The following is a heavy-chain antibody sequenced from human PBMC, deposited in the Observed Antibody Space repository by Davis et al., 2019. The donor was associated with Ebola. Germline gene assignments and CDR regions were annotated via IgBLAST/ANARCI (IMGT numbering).Heavy chain of an antibody. J-gene: IGHJ5*02. CDR2: ISSSSSYI. CDR3: ASSLRIGYYDILPGYYHFGAFDP. D-gene: IGHD3-9*01. Sequence: PGGSLRLSCAASGFTFSSYSMNWVRQAPGKGLEWVSSISSSSSYIYYADSVKGRFTISRDNAKNSLYLQMNSLRAEDTAVYYCASSLRIGYYDILPGYYHFGAFDPWGQGTLVTVSS. V-gene: IGHV3-21*01. CDR1: GFTFSSYS.